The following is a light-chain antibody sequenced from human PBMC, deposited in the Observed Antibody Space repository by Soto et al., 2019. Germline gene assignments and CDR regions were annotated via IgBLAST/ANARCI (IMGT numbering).Light chain of an antibody. CDR1: QSISSW. CDR3: QQYYRYQWT. V-gene: IGKV1-5*03. J-gene: IGKJ1*01. CDR2: KAS. Sequence: DIQMTQSPSTLSASVGDRVTITCRASQSISSWLAWYQQKPGKAPKLLIYKASSLEGGVPSRFSGSGSGTEFTLTINSLQPDDFAAYYCQQYYRYQWTFGQGTKVESK.